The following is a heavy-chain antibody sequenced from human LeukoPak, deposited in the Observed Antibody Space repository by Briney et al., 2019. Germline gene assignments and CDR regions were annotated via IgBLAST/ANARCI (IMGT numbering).Heavy chain of an antibody. CDR3: ARRRYNWNAIDY. CDR2: ISSSGSAI. Sequence: PGGSLRLSCAASGFTFSDFYMSWIRQAPGKGLEWVSYISSSGSAIYYADSVKGRFTISRDNAKNSLYLQMNSLRAEDTAVYYCARRRYNWNAIDYWGQGTLVTVSS. CDR1: GFTFSDFY. V-gene: IGHV3-11*01. J-gene: IGHJ4*02. D-gene: IGHD1-20*01.